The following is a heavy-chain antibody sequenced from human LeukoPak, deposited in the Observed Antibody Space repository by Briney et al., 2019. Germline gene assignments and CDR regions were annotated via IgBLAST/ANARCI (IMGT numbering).Heavy chain of an antibody. CDR1: GFTLSNYL. V-gene: IGHV3-74*01. J-gene: IGHJ4*02. CDR3: VRAYDQ. Sequence: GGSLRLSCAASGFTLSNYLMHWVRQAPGKGLVWVSRINSDGSTTDYADSVKGRFTISRDNAKNTLYMQMNSLRDEDTAVYYCVRAYDQWGQGTLVTVSS. CDR2: INSDGSTT. D-gene: IGHD3-3*01.